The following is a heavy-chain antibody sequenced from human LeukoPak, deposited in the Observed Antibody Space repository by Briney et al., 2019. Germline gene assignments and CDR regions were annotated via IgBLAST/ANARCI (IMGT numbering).Heavy chain of an antibody. D-gene: IGHD4-17*01. CDR3: AKEGVLYDYGDPVSDY. J-gene: IGHJ4*02. CDR2: INSDGSST. Sequence: GGSLRLSCAASGFTFSSYWMHWVRQAPGKGLVWVSRINSDGSSTYYADSVKGRFTISRDNSKNTLYLQMNSLRAEDTAVYYCAKEGVLYDYGDPVSDYWGQGTLVTVSS. CDR1: GFTFSSYW. V-gene: IGHV3-74*01.